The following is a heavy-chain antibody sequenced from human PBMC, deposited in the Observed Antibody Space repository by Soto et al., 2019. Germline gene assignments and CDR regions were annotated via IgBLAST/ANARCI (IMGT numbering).Heavy chain of an antibody. Sequence: SETLSLTCTVSGGSISSADYYWSWIRQPPGKGLEWIGHIYYTGSTYYNPSLKSRFIISLDTSKNQFSLRLSSVTAADTAVYYCASVDSSGNYPNWFDPWGQGTLVTVSS. CDR1: GGSISSADYY. CDR2: IYYTGST. D-gene: IGHD3-22*01. J-gene: IGHJ5*02. CDR3: ASVDSSGNYPNWFDP. V-gene: IGHV4-30-4*01.